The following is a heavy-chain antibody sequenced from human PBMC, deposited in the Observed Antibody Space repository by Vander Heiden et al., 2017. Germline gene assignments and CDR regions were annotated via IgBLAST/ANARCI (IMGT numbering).Heavy chain of an antibody. Sequence: EVQLVESGGGLVKPGGSLRLSCAASGFTFSNAWMSWVRQAPGKGLEWVGRIKSKTDGGTTDYAAPVKGRFTISRDDSKNTLYLQMNSLKTEDTAVYYCTTDSSGSYRYYFDYWGQGTLVTVSS. V-gene: IGHV3-15*01. CDR2: IKSKTDGGTT. D-gene: IGHD1-26*01. CDR3: TTDSSGSYRYYFDY. J-gene: IGHJ4*02. CDR1: GFTFSNAW.